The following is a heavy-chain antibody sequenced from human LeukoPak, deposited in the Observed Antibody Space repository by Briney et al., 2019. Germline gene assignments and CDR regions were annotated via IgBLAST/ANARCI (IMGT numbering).Heavy chain of an antibody. Sequence: SGGSLRLSCAASGFTFSSYAMHWVRQAPGKGLEWVAVISYDGSNKYYADSVKGRFTISRDNSKSTLYLQMNSLRTEDTAVYYCAKDGSSQRYSSSWSDHWGQGSLVTVSS. V-gene: IGHV3-30-3*01. CDR3: AKDGSSQRYSSSWSDH. CDR2: ISYDGSNK. D-gene: IGHD6-13*01. J-gene: IGHJ5*02. CDR1: GFTFSSYA.